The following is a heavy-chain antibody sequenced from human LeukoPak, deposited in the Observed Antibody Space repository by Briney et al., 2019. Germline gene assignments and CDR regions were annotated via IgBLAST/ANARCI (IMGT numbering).Heavy chain of an antibody. CDR1: GFTFDDYG. CDR2: INSDGSST. J-gene: IGHJ4*02. V-gene: IGHV3-74*01. Sequence: GGSLRLSCAASGFTFDDYGMSWVRQAPGKGLVWVSRINSDGSSTTYADSVKGRFTISRDNAKNTLYLQMNSLRAEDTAVYYCAKEAQGCSITSCYFDSWGQGTLVTVSS. D-gene: IGHD2-2*01. CDR3: AKEAQGCSITSCYFDS.